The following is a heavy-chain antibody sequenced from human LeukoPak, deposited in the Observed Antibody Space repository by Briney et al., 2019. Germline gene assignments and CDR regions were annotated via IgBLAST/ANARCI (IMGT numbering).Heavy chain of an antibody. CDR3: ARSDDILTGYYFGY. D-gene: IGHD3-9*01. Sequence: GGSLRLSCAASGFTFSNYGMNWVRQAPGKGLEWVSYISSSSSTIYYADSVKGRFTISRDNAKNSLYLQMNSLRDEDTAVYYCARSDDILTGYYFGYWGQGTLVTVSS. V-gene: IGHV3-48*02. CDR2: ISSSSSTI. J-gene: IGHJ4*02. CDR1: GFTFSNYG.